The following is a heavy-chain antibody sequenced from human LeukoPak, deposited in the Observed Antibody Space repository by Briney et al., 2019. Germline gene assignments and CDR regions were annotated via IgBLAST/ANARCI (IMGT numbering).Heavy chain of an antibody. Sequence: ETLSLTCIVSGDSLSSSYWSWLRQPPGKGLEWMGHIYNSANTNYNPSLQSRVTMSVHTSQRQYSLQLTYVNPDNTAVYYCARRFSSRSDGNGYYYGHDAFDVWGQGTLVTVSS. CDR2: IYNSANT. CDR1: GDSLSSSY. D-gene: IGHD3-22*01. J-gene: IGHJ3*01. CDR3: ARRFSSRSDGNGYYYGHDAFDV. V-gene: IGHV4-59*08.